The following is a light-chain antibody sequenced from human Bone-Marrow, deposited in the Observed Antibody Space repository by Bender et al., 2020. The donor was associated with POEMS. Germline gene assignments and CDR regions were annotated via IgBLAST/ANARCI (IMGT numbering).Light chain of an antibody. Sequence: QSVLTQPPSVSGAPGQRVNISCTGSRSNIGSNFVFWYQHLPGTAPKLLIYRNNERPSGVPDRFSGSKSGTSASLAITGLQSEDEADYYCQTYDSSLGATRVFGGGTKLTVL. J-gene: IGLJ3*02. CDR1: RSNIGSNF. CDR3: QTYDSSLGATRV. CDR2: RNN. V-gene: IGLV1-40*01.